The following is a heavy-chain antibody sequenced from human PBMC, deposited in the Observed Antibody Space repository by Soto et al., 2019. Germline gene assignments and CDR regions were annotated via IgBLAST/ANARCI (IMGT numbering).Heavy chain of an antibody. CDR2: ISHDGINK. Sequence: PGGSLRLSCAASGFTFSSSAMHWVRQAPGKGLEWVATISHDGINKYYADSMKGPFTISRDNSTNTLYLQMNTLRPEDTAVYYCARGADWFDSWGQGTLVTVSS. CDR3: ARGADWFDS. V-gene: IGHV3-30-3*01. CDR1: GFTFSSSA. J-gene: IGHJ5*01.